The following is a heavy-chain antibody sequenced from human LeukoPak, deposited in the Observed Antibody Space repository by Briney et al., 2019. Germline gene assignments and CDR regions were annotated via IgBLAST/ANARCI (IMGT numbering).Heavy chain of an antibody. V-gene: IGHV1-46*01. CDR3: ATGEPRDIVVVVAANGFDY. CDR1: GYTFTSCY. D-gene: IGHD2-15*01. J-gene: IGHJ4*02. CDR2: INPSGGST. Sequence: AASVKVSCKASGYTFTSCYMHWVRQAPGQGLEWMGIINPSGGSTSYAQKFQGRVTMTEDTSTDTAYMELSSLRSEDTAVYYCATGEPRDIVVVVAANGFDYWGQGTLVTVSS.